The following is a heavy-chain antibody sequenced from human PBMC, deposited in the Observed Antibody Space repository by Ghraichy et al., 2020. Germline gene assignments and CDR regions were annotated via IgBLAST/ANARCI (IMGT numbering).Heavy chain of an antibody. CDR1: GFTFSSYA. J-gene: IGHJ6*03. D-gene: IGHD6-19*01. CDR3: ARGAVADLYYYYYYYMDV. Sequence: GGSLRLSCAASGFTFSSYAMSWVRQAPGKGLEWVSAISGSGGSTYYADSVKGRFTISRDNSKNTLYLQMNSLRAEDTAVYYCARGAVADLYYYYYYYMDVWGKGTTVTVSS. CDR2: ISGSGGST. V-gene: IGHV3-23*01.